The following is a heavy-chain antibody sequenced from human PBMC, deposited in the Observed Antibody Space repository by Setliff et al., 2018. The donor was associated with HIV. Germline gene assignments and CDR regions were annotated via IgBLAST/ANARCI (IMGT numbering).Heavy chain of an antibody. CDR3: AKDTLPASARGSSMDV. CDR1: GFTFDDYA. Sequence: GGSLRLSCAASGFTFDDYAMHWVRQAPGKGLEWVSGISWNSDSIAYADSVKGRFTISRDNAKNSLYLQMNSVRADDTAVYYCAKDTLPASARGSSMDVWGKGTTVTVSS. CDR2: ISWNSDSI. J-gene: IGHJ6*03. V-gene: IGHV3-9*01.